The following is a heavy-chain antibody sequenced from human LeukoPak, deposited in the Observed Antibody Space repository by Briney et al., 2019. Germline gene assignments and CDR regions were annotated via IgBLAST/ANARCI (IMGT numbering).Heavy chain of an antibody. V-gene: IGHV1-69*13. J-gene: IGHJ4*02. CDR2: IIPIFGTA. CDR1: GGTFSSYA. Sequence: ASVKVSCKASGGTFSSYAISWVRQAPGQGLEWMGGIIPIFGTANYAQKFQGRVTITADESTSTAYMELSSLRSEDTAVYYCATPGRPYCSGGSCYHGPGYSYGHFDYWGQGTLVTVSS. CDR3: ATPGRPYCSGGSCYHGPGYSYGHFDY. D-gene: IGHD2-15*01.